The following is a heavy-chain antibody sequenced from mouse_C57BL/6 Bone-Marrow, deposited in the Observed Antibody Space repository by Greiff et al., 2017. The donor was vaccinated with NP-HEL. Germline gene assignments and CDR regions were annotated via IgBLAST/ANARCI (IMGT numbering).Heavy chain of an antibody. CDR3: ARHPFITTGVADAMDY. CDR2: ISSGGSYT. CDR1: GFTFSSYG. V-gene: IGHV5-6*02. D-gene: IGHD1-1*01. Sequence: EVKLVESGGDLVKPGGSLKLSCAASGFTFSSYGMSWVRQTPDKRLEWVATISSGGSYTYYPDSVKGRFTISRDNAKNTLYLQMSSLKSEDTAMYYCARHPFITTGVADAMDYWGQGTSVTVSS. J-gene: IGHJ4*01.